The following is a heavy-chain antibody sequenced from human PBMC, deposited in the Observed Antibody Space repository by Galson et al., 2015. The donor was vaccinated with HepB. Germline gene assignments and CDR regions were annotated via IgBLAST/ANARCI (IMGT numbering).Heavy chain of an antibody. CDR1: GYTFTSYG. J-gene: IGHJ3*02. Sequence: SVKVSCKASGYTFTSYGISWVRQAPGQGLEWMGWISAYNGNTNYAQKLQGRVTMTTDASTSTAYMELRSLRSDDTAVYYCARTHTSSSWVDAFDIWGQGTMVTVSS. CDR2: ISAYNGNT. CDR3: ARTHTSSSWVDAFDI. V-gene: IGHV1-18*01. D-gene: IGHD6-13*01.